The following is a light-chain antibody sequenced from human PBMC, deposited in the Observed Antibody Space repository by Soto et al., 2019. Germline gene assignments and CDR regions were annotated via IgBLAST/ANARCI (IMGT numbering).Light chain of an antibody. CDR3: QHYNRYAEA. V-gene: IGKV1-5*03. J-gene: IGKJ1*01. CDR2: KAS. Sequence: DIQMTQSPSTLSGSVGDRVTITCRASQTISSWLAWYQQKPGKAPKLLIYKASTLKSGVPSRFSGSGSGTEFTLTISSLQPDDFATYSCQHYNRYAEAFGQGTKVELK. CDR1: QTISSW.